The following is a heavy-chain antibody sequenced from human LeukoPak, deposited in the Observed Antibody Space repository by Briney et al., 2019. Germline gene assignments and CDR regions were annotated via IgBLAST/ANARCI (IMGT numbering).Heavy chain of an antibody. J-gene: IGHJ6*02. CDR3: AREEVRGVAPRGMDV. V-gene: IGHV4-59*02. CDR2: IYYSGST. CDR1: GGSVSSYY. Sequence: SETLSLTCTVSGGSVSSYYWSWIRQPPGKGLEWIGYIYYSGSTNYNPSLKSRVTISVDTSKNQFSLKLSSVTAADTAVYYCAREEVRGVAPRGMDVWGQGTTVTVSS. D-gene: IGHD3-10*01.